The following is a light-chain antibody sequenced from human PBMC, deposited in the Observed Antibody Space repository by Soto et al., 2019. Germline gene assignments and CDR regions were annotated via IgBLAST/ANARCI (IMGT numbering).Light chain of an antibody. V-gene: IGLV2-14*03. CDR1: SSDVGGYNY. CDR3: SSYTASSTYV. Sequence: QSVLTQPASLSGSPGQSITISCTRTSSDVGGYNYVSWYQHHPGKAPKLMIFDVSNRPSGVSNRFSGSKSGNTASLTISGLQAEDEADYYCSSYTASSTYVFGTGTKVTVL. CDR2: DVS. J-gene: IGLJ1*01.